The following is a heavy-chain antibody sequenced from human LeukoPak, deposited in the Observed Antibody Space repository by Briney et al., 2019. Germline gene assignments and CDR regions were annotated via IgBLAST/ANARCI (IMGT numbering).Heavy chain of an antibody. Sequence: SETLSLTCTVSGGSISSYYWSGIRQPPGKGLEWIGYIYYSGSTNYNPSLKSRVTISVDTSKNQFSLKLSSVTAADTAVYYCARLGIAAAANWFDPWGQGTLVTVSS. CDR2: IYYSGST. CDR3: ARLGIAAAANWFDP. D-gene: IGHD6-13*01. CDR1: GGSISSYY. V-gene: IGHV4-59*08. J-gene: IGHJ5*02.